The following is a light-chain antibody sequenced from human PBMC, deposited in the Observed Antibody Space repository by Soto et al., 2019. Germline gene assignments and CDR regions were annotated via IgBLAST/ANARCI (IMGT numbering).Light chain of an antibody. CDR3: TSYTSTSTRKV. CDR2: EVT. CDR1: SSDVGGYNY. Sequence: QSALTQPASVSGSPGQSITISCTGTSSDVGGYNYVSWYQQHPGKAPKLMIYEVTNRPSGVSNRFSGSKSGNTASLTISGLQAEDEADYYCTSYTSTSTRKVCGGGTKLTVL. V-gene: IGLV2-14*01. J-gene: IGLJ3*02.